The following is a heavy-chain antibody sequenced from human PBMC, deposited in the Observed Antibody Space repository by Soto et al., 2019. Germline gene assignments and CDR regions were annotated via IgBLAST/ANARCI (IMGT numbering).Heavy chain of an antibody. V-gene: IGHV4-34*01. J-gene: IGHJ6*02. CDR2: INHSGST. Sequence: PSETLSLTCDVSGDTISTGGYTWAWIRQPPGKGLEWIGEINHSGSTNYNPSLKSRVTISVDTSKNQFSLKLSSVTAADTAVYYCARNYGSGSYYNSYYGMDVWGQGTTVTVSS. CDR1: GDTISTGGYT. CDR3: ARNYGSGSYYNSYYGMDV. D-gene: IGHD3-10*01.